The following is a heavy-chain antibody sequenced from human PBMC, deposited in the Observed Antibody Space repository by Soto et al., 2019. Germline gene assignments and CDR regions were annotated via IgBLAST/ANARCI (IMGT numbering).Heavy chain of an antibody. CDR2: ISAITNYK. CDR1: GLTLSSYG. J-gene: IGHJ4*02. V-gene: IGHV3-21*01. Sequence: GGSLRLSCAGSGLTLSSYGMSWVRQAPGKGLEWVSSISAITNYKYSADSLKGRFTISRDNAKNSLYLQMNSLRAEGTAVYYCAGGSRDTSGYYDFEYWGQGTLVTVSS. D-gene: IGHD3-22*01. CDR3: AGGSRDTSGYYDFEY.